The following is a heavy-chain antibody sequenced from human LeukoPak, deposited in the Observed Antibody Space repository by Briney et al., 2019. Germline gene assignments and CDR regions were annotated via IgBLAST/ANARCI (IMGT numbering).Heavy chain of an antibody. CDR1: GYTFTSYD. V-gene: IGHV1-8*01. J-gene: IGHJ5*02. CDR2: MNPNSGNT. CDR3: ARGSFLITGTTRGWFDP. D-gene: IGHD1-7*01. Sequence: ASVKVSCKASGYTFTSYDINWVRQATGQGLEWMGWMNPNSGNTGYAQKFQGRVTMTRDTSISTAYMELSRLRSDDTAVYYCARGSFLITGTTRGWFDPWGQGTLVTVSS.